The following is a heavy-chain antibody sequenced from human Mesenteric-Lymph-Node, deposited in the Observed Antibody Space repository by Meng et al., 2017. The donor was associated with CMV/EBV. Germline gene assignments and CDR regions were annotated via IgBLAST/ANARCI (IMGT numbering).Heavy chain of an antibody. D-gene: IGHD3-3*01. CDR3: ARGGLRFLEWPPDY. CDR1: GFTFSSYD. CDR2: IGTAGDT. J-gene: IGHJ4*02. V-gene: IGHV3-13*01. Sequence: GVLKISCAASGFTFSSYDMHWVRQATGKGLEWVSAIGTAGDTYYPGSVKGRFTISRENAKNSLYLQMNSLRAGDTAVYYCARGGLRFLEWPPDYWGQGTLVTVSS.